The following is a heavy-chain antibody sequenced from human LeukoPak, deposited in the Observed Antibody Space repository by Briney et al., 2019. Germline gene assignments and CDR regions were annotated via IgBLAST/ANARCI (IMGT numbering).Heavy chain of an antibody. D-gene: IGHD2-15*01. CDR2: ISSSSSYI. V-gene: IGHV3-21*04. CDR3: ARSGLNRFDY. CDR1: GFTFSSYS. J-gene: IGHJ4*02. Sequence: GGSLRLSCAASGFTFSSYSMNWVRQAPGKGLEWVSSISSSSSYIYYADSVKGRFTISRDNSKNTLYLQMNSLRAEDTAAYYCARSGLNRFDYWGQGTLVTVSS.